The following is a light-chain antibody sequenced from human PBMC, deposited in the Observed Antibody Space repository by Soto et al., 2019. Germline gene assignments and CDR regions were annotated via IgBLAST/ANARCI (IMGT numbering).Light chain of an antibody. Sequence: DIVLTQSPGTLSFSPGERATLSCRTSEIVGSSLFAWYPQKPCQAPRLLIYGASPRATGIPARFSGSGSGTEFTLTISSLQSEDFAVYYCQQYNNWPPIPFGQGTRLEI. CDR3: QQYNNWPPIP. CDR2: GAS. J-gene: IGKJ5*01. V-gene: IGKV3-15*01. CDR1: EIVGSS.